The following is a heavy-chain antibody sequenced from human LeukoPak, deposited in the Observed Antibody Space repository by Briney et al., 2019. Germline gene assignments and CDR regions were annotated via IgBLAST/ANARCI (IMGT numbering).Heavy chain of an antibody. J-gene: IGHJ3*02. D-gene: IGHD4-23*01. V-gene: IGHV4-39*01. Sequence: SETLSLTCTVSGDSISSSSYYWGWIRQPPGKGLEWIGSIYYSGNTYYSPSLKSRVTISVDTSQNQFSLRLSSVTAADTAAYYCARRRKIFYGGQTAGDALDIWGQGTMVTVSS. CDR3: ARRRKIFYGGQTAGDALDI. CDR2: IYYSGNT. CDR1: GDSISSSSYY.